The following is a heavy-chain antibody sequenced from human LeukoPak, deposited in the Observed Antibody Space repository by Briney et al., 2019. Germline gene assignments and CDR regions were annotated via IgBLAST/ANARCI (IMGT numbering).Heavy chain of an antibody. CDR1: GFTFSSYG. Sequence: PGGSLRLSCAASGFTFSSYGMNWVRQAPGKGLEWVSSISSSSSYIYYADSVKGRFTISRDNAKNSLYLQMNSLRAEDTAVYYCARDLDGYNSPFDYWGQGTLVTVSS. J-gene: IGHJ4*02. CDR2: ISSSSSYI. V-gene: IGHV3-21*01. D-gene: IGHD5-24*01. CDR3: ARDLDGYNSPFDY.